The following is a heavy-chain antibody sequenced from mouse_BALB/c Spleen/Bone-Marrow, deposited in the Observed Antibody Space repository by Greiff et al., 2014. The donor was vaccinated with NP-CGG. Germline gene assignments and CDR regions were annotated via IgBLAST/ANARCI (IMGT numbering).Heavy chain of an antibody. CDR2: IDLYYGGT. CDR1: GNSFTANN. J-gene: IGHJ1*01. D-gene: IGHD2-14*01. CDR3: ARSRYDGTYWYFDV. V-gene: IGHV1-39*01. Sequence: VQLQQSGPELEKPGASVKISCKASGNSFTANNMNWVKQSNGKSLEWIGNIDLYYGGTSYNQKFKGKATLTVDKSSSTAYMQRKSLTSEDSAVYYCARSRYDGTYWYFDVWGAGTTVTVSS.